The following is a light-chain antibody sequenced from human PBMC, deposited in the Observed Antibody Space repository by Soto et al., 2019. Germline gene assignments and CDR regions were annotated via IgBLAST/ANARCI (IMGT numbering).Light chain of an antibody. CDR1: QSVSSN. CDR2: GAS. V-gene: IGKV3-15*01. J-gene: IGKJ1*01. CDR3: QQYNNWLWT. Sequence: EIVMTQSPATLSVSPGERATLSCRASQSVSSNLAWYQQKPGQAPRLLIYGASTRATGIPARFSGSGSGTEFTLTISSLQSLDFAVYYCQQYNNWLWTFGQGTKVELK.